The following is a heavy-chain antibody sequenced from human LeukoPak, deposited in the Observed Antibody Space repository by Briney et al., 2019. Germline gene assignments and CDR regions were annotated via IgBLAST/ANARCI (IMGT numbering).Heavy chain of an antibody. CDR1: GFTFSNYW. CDR2: IKQDESEK. CDR3: AREPTIFGVVISPDY. Sequence: GGSLRLSCAASGFTFSNYWMSWVRQAPGKGLEWVANIKQDESEKYYVDSVKGRFTISRDNAKNLLYLQMNSLRVEDTAVYYCAREPTIFGVVISPDYWGQGTLVTVSS. J-gene: IGHJ4*02. V-gene: IGHV3-7*03. D-gene: IGHD3-3*01.